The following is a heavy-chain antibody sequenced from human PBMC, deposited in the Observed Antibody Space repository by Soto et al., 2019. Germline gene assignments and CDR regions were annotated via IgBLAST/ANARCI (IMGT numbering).Heavy chain of an antibody. CDR1: GFTFNTYG. Sequence: QVQLVESGGGVVQPGRSLRLSCAASGFTFNTYGMHWVRQVPGKGLEWVAVIWYDGSNKNYGDSVKGRFTISRDDSENTVYLQMNSLRAEDTAIYYCARERAAYSGYVAFDYWGQGTLVTVSS. V-gene: IGHV3-33*01. CDR3: ARERAAYSGYVAFDY. CDR2: IWYDGSNK. D-gene: IGHD5-12*01. J-gene: IGHJ4*02.